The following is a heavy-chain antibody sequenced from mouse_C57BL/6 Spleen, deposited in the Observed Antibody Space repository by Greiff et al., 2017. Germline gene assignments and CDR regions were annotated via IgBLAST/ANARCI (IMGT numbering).Heavy chain of an antibody. J-gene: IGHJ4*01. Sequence: EVQLVESGGGLVKPGGSLKLSCAASGFTFSDYGMHWVRQAPEKGLEWVAYISSGSSTIYYADTVKGRFTISRDNAKTTLFLQMTSLRSEDTAMYYCARGYSNYGSAMDYWGQGTSVTVSS. CDR1: GFTFSDYG. V-gene: IGHV5-17*01. CDR2: ISSGSSTI. D-gene: IGHD2-5*01. CDR3: ARGYSNYGSAMDY.